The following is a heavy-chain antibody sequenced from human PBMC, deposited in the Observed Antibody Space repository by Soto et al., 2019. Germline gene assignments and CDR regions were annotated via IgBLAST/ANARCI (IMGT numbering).Heavy chain of an antibody. CDR2: INPNSGGT. V-gene: IGHV1-2*02. CDR1: GYTFTGYY. D-gene: IGHD6-13*01. Sequence: ASVKVSCKASGYTFTGYYMHWVRQAPGQGLEWMGWINPNSGGTNYAQKFQGRVTMTRDTSISTAYMELSRLRSDDTAVYYCTRDATEGSSWYHVYYYYYGMDAWGQGTTVTVSS. CDR3: TRDATEGSSWYHVYYYYYGMDA. J-gene: IGHJ6*02.